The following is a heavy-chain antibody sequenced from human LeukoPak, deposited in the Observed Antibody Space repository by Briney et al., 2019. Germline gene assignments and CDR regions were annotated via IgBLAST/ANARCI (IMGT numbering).Heavy chain of an antibody. J-gene: IGHJ3*02. CDR3: ARVPYDSSGFPPTNDAFDI. CDR2: ISSSGSTI. D-gene: IGHD3-22*01. Sequence: GGSLRLSCAASGFTFSDYYMSWIRQAPGKGLEWVSYISSSGSTIYYADSVKGRFTISRDNAKNSLYLQMNSLRAEDTAVYYCARVPYDSSGFPPTNDAFDIWGQGTMVTVSS. V-gene: IGHV3-11*04. CDR1: GFTFSDYY.